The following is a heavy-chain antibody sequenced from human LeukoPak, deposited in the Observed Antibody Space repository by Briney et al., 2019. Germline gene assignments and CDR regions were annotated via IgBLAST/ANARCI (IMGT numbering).Heavy chain of an antibody. J-gene: IGHJ4*02. V-gene: IGHV4-38-2*02. CDR1: GYSISSGYY. Sequence: SETLSLTCTVSGYSISSGYYWGWIRQPPGKGLEWIGSIYHSGSNYYNPSLKSRVTVSVDTSKNQFSLKLSSVTAADTAVYYCARCGGYGSGSYYVVHWGQGTLVTVSS. D-gene: IGHD3-10*01. CDR3: ARCGGYGSGSYYVVH. CDR2: IYHSGSN.